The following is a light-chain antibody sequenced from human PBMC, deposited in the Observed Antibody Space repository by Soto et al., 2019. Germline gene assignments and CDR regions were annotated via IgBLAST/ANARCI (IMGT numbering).Light chain of an antibody. CDR1: SSNIGSNY. Sequence: QSVLTQSPSASGTPGQRVTISCSGSSSNIGSNYVYWYQRLPGTAPKLLIYRNNQPPSGVPDRFSGSKSGTSASLAISGLRSEDEADYFCAAWDDSLSGWVFGGGTQLTVL. CDR2: RNN. CDR3: AAWDDSLSGWV. V-gene: IGLV1-47*01. J-gene: IGLJ3*02.